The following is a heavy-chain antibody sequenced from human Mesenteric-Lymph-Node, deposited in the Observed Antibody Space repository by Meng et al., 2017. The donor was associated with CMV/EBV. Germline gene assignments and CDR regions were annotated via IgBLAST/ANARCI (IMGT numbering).Heavy chain of an antibody. CDR2: INPNSGGT. D-gene: IGHD2/OR15-2a*01. V-gene: IGHV1-2*02. Sequence: ASVKVSCKASGYTFTGYYMQWVRQAPGQGLEWMGWINPNSGGTDYAQKSQGRVTMTRDTSISTAYMELSRVKSDDTAVYYCARDLLLDSYGMDVWGQGTTVTVSS. CDR3: ARDLLLDSYGMDV. J-gene: IGHJ6*02. CDR1: GYTFTGYY.